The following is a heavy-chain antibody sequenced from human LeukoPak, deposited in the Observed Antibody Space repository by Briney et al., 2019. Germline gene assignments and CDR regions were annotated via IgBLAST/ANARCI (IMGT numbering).Heavy chain of an antibody. Sequence: SETLSLTCTVSGGSITSSKYSWGWLRQPPGKGLEWIGSIHYTGITYYNPSLKTRVTISVDTSKNQFSLTLSSVTAADTSVYYCVSRRGDGDYRPDYWGQGTLVTVSS. J-gene: IGHJ4*02. CDR2: IHYTGIT. CDR3: VSRRGDGDYRPDY. CDR1: GGSITSSKYS. V-gene: IGHV4-39*01. D-gene: IGHD4-17*01.